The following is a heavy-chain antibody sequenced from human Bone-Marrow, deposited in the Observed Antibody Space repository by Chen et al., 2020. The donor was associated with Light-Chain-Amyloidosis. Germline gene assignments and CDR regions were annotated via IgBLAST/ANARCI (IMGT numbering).Heavy chain of an antibody. CDR3: TRKGGYFDF. CDR2: VSGSTVST. Sequence: EVQLVESGGGLVQPGGSLRLSCATSGFNFSSFGMSWVRQAPGKGLEWVSTVSGSTVSTYYAGAVKGRFIISRDNSXXXLYLQMNSLRAGDTAVYFCTRKGGYFDFWGQGSLVTVSS. V-gene: IGHV3-23*04. D-gene: IGHD3-10*01. J-gene: IGHJ4*02. CDR1: GFNFSSFG.